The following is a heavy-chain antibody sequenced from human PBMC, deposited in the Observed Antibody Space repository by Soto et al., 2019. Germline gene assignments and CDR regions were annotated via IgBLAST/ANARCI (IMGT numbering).Heavy chain of an antibody. D-gene: IGHD6-19*01. Sequence: SETLSLTCTVSGGSISSSTYYWGWIRQPPGKGLEWIGSVYFSATTYYNPSLKSRLTFSEDTSKNLFSLKLSSVTAADTAVYYCARHGLSSSGWTAAGFDYWGQGIVVTVSS. CDR1: GGSISSSTYY. J-gene: IGHJ4*02. CDR2: VYFSATT. V-gene: IGHV4-39*01. CDR3: ARHGLSSSGWTAAGFDY.